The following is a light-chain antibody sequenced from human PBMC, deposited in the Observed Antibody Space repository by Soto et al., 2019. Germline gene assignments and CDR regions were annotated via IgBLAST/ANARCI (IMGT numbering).Light chain of an antibody. CDR3: QQYGSSPLT. CDR2: VAS. CDR1: KSVSSSN. V-gene: IGKV3-20*01. Sequence: DIVLTQSPGTLSLSPGERATLSSRAVKSVSSSNLAWYKKKPGKPPSPLIYVASIRATGIPDRFSGSRSGTDFTLTISRLEPEDFAVYYCQQYGSSPLTFGGGTKVEIK. J-gene: IGKJ4*01.